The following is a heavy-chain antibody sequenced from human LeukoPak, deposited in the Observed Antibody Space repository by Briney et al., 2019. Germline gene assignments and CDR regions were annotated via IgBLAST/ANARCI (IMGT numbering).Heavy chain of an antibody. V-gene: IGHV1-18*01. CDR2: SSTYNGNT. J-gene: IGHJ6*02. CDR1: GYTFTSYG. Sequence: ASVNVSCKASGYTFTSYGISGVRQAPGQGVEWMGWSSTYNGNTNYAQKLQGRVNINTDKSTNTAYMEPRSPRSDDTAVYYCSRDYYYGFDLWGQGTTVTVSS. CDR3: SRDYYYGFDL.